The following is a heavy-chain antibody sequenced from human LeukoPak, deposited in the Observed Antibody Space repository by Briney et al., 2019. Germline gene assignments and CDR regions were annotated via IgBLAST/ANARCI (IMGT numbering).Heavy chain of an antibody. CDR3: AKSRSPGFDY. Sequence: GGSLRLSCAASGFTFSDYYMSWIRQAPGKGLEWVSGISGSGGSGGSTYYVDSVKGRFTISRDNSKNTLYLQMNSLRAEDTAVYYCAKSRSPGFDYWGQGTLVTVSS. CDR1: GFTFSDYY. J-gene: IGHJ4*02. CDR2: ISGSGGSGGST. V-gene: IGHV3-23*01. D-gene: IGHD1-14*01.